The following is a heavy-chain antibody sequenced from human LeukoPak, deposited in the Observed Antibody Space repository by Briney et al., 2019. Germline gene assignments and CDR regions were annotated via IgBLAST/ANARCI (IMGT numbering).Heavy chain of an antibody. CDR1: GGSFSGSY. J-gene: IGHJ4*02. D-gene: IGHD3-22*01. CDR2: IYYSGST. Sequence: SETLSLTCAVYGGSFSGSYWSWIRQPPGKGLEWIGSIYYSGSTYYNPSLKSRVTISVDTSKNQFSLKLSSVTAADTAVYYCARDPDYYDSSGYSGGDYWGQGTLVTVSS. CDR3: ARDPDYYDSSGYSGGDY. V-gene: IGHV4-34*01.